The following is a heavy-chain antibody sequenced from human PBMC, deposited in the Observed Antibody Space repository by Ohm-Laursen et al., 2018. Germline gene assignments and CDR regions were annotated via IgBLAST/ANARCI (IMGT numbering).Heavy chain of an antibody. Sequence: GSLRLSCTASGFTFSNYAMSWVRQAPGKGLEWVSTISGSGSNTYYADSVKGRFTISRDNSKNTLYLQMNSLRAEDTALYYCAKRHAVAGTSFFDYWGQGTLVTVSS. J-gene: IGHJ4*02. CDR1: GFTFSNYA. CDR2: ISGSGSNT. D-gene: IGHD6-19*01. V-gene: IGHV3-23*01. CDR3: AKRHAVAGTSFFDY.